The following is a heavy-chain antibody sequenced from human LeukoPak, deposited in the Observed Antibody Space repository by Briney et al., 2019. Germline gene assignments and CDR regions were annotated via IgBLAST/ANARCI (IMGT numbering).Heavy chain of an antibody. CDR1: GFTFSSYA. CDR3: AKDRDDFWSGYSDY. D-gene: IGHD3-3*01. CDR2: ISGSGGSA. Sequence: GGSLRLSCAASGFTFSSYAMSWVRQAPGKGLEWVSAISGSGGSAYYADSVKGRFTISRDNSKNTLYLQMNSLRAEDTAVYYCAKDRDDFWSGYSDYWGQGTLVTVSS. J-gene: IGHJ4*02. V-gene: IGHV3-23*01.